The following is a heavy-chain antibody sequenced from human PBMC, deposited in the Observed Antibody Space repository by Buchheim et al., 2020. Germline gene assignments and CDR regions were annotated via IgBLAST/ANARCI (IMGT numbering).Heavy chain of an antibody. D-gene: IGHD3-10*01. Sequence: QVQLQESGPGLVKPSETLSLTCTVSGGSVSSGSYYWSWIRQPPGKGLEWIGYIYYSGSTNYNPSLKSRVTISVDTSKNQFSLKLSSVTAADTAVYYCARERANGSGSYYSFYDYWGQGTL. CDR1: GGSVSSGSYY. CDR2: IYYSGST. V-gene: IGHV4-61*01. CDR3: ARERANGSGSYYSFYDY. J-gene: IGHJ4*02.